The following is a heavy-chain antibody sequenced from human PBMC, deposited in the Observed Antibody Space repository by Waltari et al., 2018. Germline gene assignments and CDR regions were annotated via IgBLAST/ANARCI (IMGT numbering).Heavy chain of an antibody. CDR2: IYHSGST. D-gene: IGHD2-21*01. J-gene: IGHJ4*02. V-gene: IGHV4-38-2*01. Sequence: AVSGYSISSGYYWGWIRQPPGKGLEWIGSIYHSGSTYYNPSLKSRVTISVDTSKNQFSLKLSSVTAADTAVYYCARHYSRAWFDYWGQGTLVTVSS. CDR1: GYSISSGYY. CDR3: ARHYSRAWFDY.